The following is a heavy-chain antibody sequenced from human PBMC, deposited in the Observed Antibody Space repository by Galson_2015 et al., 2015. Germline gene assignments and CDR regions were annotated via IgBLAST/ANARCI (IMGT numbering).Heavy chain of an antibody. D-gene: IGHD3-10*01. J-gene: IGHJ6*02. CDR3: ARGAMVRGVRPNYYGMDV. CDR1: GFTFSSYG. V-gene: IGHV3-30*03. CDR2: ISYDGSNK. Sequence: SLRLSCAASGFTFSSYGMHWVRQAPGKGLEWVAVISYDGSNKYYVDSVKGRFTISRDNSKNTLYLQMNSLRAEDTAVYYCARGAMVRGVRPNYYGMDVWGQGTTVTVSS.